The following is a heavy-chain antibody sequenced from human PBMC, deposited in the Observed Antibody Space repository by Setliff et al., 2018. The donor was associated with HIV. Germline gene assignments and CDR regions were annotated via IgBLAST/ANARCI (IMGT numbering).Heavy chain of an antibody. CDR1: GGSMSTYY. Sequence: SSETLSLTCSVSGGSMSTYYWSWIRQPAGKGLEWIGRIYSSGSTIYNPSLRSRVTMSVDTPKSQLSLKLTSVTAADTAVYYCARVFPPIRGAPFGTPPGAFDIWAKGQWSPSPQ. D-gene: IGHD1-26*01. J-gene: IGHJ3*02. CDR3: ARVFPPIRGAPFGTPPGAFDI. V-gene: IGHV4-4*07. CDR2: IYSSGST.